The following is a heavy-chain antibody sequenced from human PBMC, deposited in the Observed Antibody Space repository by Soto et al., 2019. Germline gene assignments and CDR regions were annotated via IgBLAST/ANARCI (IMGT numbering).Heavy chain of an antibody. Sequence: PGESRKISCNGSGYSITTDCISWVRQMPWKDLEWMGRIDPTDSYTNFSPSIHGHVTISADKSISTAYLQWSSLKASDTAMYYCARHDYGNYAQRLYSWSQGAVVTVSS. CDR3: ARHDYGNYAQRLYS. CDR2: IDPTDSYT. J-gene: IGHJ4*02. V-gene: IGHV5-10-1*01. CDR1: GYSITTDC. D-gene: IGHD4-17*01.